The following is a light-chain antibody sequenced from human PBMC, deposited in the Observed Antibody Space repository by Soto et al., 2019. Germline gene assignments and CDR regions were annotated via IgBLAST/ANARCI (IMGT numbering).Light chain of an antibody. V-gene: IGKV1-39*01. CDR3: KQNNVIHIN. J-gene: IGKJ5*01. CDR1: QNINSY. Sequence: DIHTSQPPPSLSVSVGDTVTTSCPASQNINSYLNWYQQRPGKDTKLLIYAESSLQSGVKSRFSGSGSGTDFTLTISSMQPEDFATYYCKQNNVIHINFGQGTRLEIK. CDR2: AES.